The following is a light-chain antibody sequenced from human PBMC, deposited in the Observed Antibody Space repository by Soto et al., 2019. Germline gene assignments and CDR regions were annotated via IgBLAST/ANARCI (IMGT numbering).Light chain of an antibody. J-gene: IGKJ3*01. Sequence: DIQMTQSPSSLSASVGDRVTITCRASQGISNYLAWYQQKPGKVPKLLIYAASTLQSGVPSRFSGRGSGTDFTLTISSLQPEDVATYYCQKYNSAFRVFTFGPGTKVDIK. CDR3: QKYNSAFRVFT. V-gene: IGKV1-27*01. CDR1: QGISNY. CDR2: AAS.